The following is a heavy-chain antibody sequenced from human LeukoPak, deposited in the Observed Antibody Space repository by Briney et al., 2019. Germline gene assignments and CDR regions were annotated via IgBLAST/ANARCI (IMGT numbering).Heavy chain of an antibody. D-gene: IGHD3-9*01. CDR1: GYTLTELS. CDR2: FDPEDGET. CDR3: ATDPATLGGTYYDILTGLPRGYAFDI. V-gene: IGHV1-24*01. J-gene: IGHJ3*02. Sequence: GASVKVSCKVSGYTLTELSMHWVRQAPGKGLEWMGGFDPEDGETIYAQKFQGRVTMTEDTSTDTAYMELSSLRSEDTAVYDCATDPATLGGTYYDILTGLPRGYAFDIWGQGTMVTVSS.